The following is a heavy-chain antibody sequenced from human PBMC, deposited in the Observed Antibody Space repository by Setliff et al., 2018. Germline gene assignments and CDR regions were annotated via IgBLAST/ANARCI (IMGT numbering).Heavy chain of an antibody. CDR2: MYHSGST. D-gene: IGHD2-2*01. V-gene: IGHV4-38-2*01. CDR1: GYSISSDYY. J-gene: IGHJ3*02. CDR3: ARALGYCSRTSCYADAFDI. Sequence: SETLSLTCAVSGYSISSDYYWGWIRQPPGKGLEWIGSMYHSGSTYYNPSLKSRVTISVDTCKNQFSLKLNYVTAADTAVYYCARALGYCSRTSCYADAFDIWGQGTMVTVSS.